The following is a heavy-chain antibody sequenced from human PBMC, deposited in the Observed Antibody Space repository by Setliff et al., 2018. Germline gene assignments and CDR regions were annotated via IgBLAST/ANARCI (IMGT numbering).Heavy chain of an antibody. D-gene: IGHD6-13*01. CDR1: GYTFTSYA. CDR2: INAGNGNT. V-gene: IGHV1-3*01. Sequence: ASVKVSCKASGYTFTSYAMHWVRQAPGQRLEWMGWINAGNGNTKYSQKFQGRVTITRDTSASTAYMELSSLRSEDTAVYYCARGGSSWHLFDYWGQGTLVTVSS. CDR3: ARGGSSWHLFDY. J-gene: IGHJ4*02.